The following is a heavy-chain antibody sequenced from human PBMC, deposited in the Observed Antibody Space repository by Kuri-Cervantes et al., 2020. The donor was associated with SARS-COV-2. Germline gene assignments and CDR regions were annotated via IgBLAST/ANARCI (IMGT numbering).Heavy chain of an antibody. D-gene: IGHD6-25*01. CDR2: ISYDGSNK. Sequence: GGSLRLSCSASGFTFSSYAMHWVRQAPGKGLEWVAVISYDGSNKYYADSVKGRFTISRDNSKNTLYLQMNSLRAEDTAVYYCARAHRNGQRLNWFDPWGQGTLVTVSS. J-gene: IGHJ5*02. CDR1: GFTFSSYA. V-gene: IGHV3-30*01. CDR3: ARAHRNGQRLNWFDP.